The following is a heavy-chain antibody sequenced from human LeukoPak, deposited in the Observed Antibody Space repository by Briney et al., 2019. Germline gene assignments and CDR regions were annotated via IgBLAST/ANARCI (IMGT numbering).Heavy chain of an antibody. Sequence: SETLSLTCTVSGGSISSGGYYWSWIRQHPGKGLEWIGYIYYSGSTYYNPSLKSRVTISVDTSKNQFSLKLSSVTAADTAVYYCARESLLPGGWYGDWFDPWGQGTLVTVSS. D-gene: IGHD6-19*01. CDR1: GGSISSGGYY. J-gene: IGHJ5*02. V-gene: IGHV4-31*03. CDR3: ARESLLPGGWYGDWFDP. CDR2: IYYSGST.